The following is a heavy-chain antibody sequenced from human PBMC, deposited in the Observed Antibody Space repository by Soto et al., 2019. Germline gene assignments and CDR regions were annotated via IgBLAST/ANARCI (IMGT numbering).Heavy chain of an antibody. Sequence: QVQLQESGPGLVKPSGTLSLTCAVSGGSISSSHWWTWVRQPPGKGLDWIGEIFHSGSTNYNPSLRSRVTISLDKSRNHFSLTLRSVTAADTAVYYCERSTSSSWFGGGAFDIWGQGTMVTVSS. J-gene: IGHJ3*02. D-gene: IGHD6-13*01. CDR1: GGSISSSHW. CDR3: ERSTSSSWFGGGAFDI. V-gene: IGHV4-4*02. CDR2: IFHSGST.